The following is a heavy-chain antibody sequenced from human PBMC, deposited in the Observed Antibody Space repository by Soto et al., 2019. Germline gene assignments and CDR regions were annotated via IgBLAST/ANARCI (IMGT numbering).Heavy chain of an antibody. J-gene: IGHJ6*02. CDR3: ARDSSSSSDYGMDV. CDR2: ISSSSSSYI. Sequence: GSLRLSCAASGFTFSSYSMNWVRQAPGKGLEWVSSISSSSSSYIYYADSVKGRFTISRDNAKNSLYLQMNSLRAEDTAVYYCARDSSSSSDYGMDVWGQGTTVTVSS. CDR1: GFTFSSYS. D-gene: IGHD6-13*01. V-gene: IGHV3-21*01.